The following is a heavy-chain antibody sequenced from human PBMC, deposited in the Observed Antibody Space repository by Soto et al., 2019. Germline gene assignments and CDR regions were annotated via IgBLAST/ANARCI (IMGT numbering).Heavy chain of an antibody. Sequence: QVQLVQSGAEVKKPGSSVKVSCKASGGTFSSYTISWVRQAPGQGLEWMGRIIPILGIANYAQKFQGRVTITADKSTSTASMEITCLRSEDTAVYYCARPRARGADAFDIWGQGTMVTVSS. J-gene: IGHJ3*02. V-gene: IGHV1-69*02. CDR1: GGTFSSYT. CDR2: IIPILGIA. CDR3: ARPRARGADAFDI. D-gene: IGHD3-10*01.